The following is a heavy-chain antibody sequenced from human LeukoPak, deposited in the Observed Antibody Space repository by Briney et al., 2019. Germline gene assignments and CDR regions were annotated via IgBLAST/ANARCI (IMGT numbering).Heavy chain of an antibody. J-gene: IGHJ4*02. Sequence: GGSLRLSCAASGFTFSTYWMSWVRQAPGKGLEWVANIKQDGSEKYYVDSVKGRFTISRDNAKNSVYLQMNSLRAEDTAVYYCAKDESGGVVSFDYWGQGTLVTVSS. CDR2: IKQDGSEK. CDR3: AKDESGGVVSFDY. CDR1: GFTFSTYW. D-gene: IGHD3-3*01. V-gene: IGHV3-7*03.